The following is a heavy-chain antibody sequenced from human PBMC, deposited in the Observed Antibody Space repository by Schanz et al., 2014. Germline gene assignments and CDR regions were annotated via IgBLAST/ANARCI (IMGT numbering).Heavy chain of an antibody. Sequence: VQLVECGGGLVQPGGSLRLSCAASGFTFSDYYMTWIRQAPGKGLEWVSAINWSDGSTGYADSVKGRFTISRDNGKNSLYLQMNSLRADDSAIYYCAKDHPSSGWPAFDVWGQGTQXTVSS. J-gene: IGHJ4*02. CDR3: AKDHPSSGWPAFDV. V-gene: IGHV3-20*04. CDR2: INWSDGST. CDR1: GFTFSDYY. D-gene: IGHD6-19*01.